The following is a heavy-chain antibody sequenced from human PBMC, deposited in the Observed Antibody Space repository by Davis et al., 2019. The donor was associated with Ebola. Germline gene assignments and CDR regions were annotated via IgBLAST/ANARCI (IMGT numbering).Heavy chain of an antibody. CDR2: INPYNGGT. CDR1: GYTFTGYY. V-gene: IGHV1-2*06. J-gene: IGHJ4*02. CDR3: ARGLTIFGVVKGAY. D-gene: IGHD3-3*01. Sequence: ASVKVSCKASGYTFTGYYMHWVRRAPGQGLEWMGRINPYNGGTNYAQKFQGRVTMTRDTSISTAYMELSSLRSEDTAVYYCARGLTIFGVVKGAYWGQGTLVTVSS.